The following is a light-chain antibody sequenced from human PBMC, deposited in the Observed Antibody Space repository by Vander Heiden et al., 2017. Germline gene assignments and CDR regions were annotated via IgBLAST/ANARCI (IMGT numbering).Light chain of an antibody. CDR2: WDS. J-gene: IGKJ2*01. Sequence: DMVMTQSPDSLAVSLGERATIHCKSSQTVLYSSNHKDYLAWSQQRPGPPSTLLIDWDSTRKSGVPGRFIGSGSGADSTRTISSLQAEGVAVYYCQQDESTSYTFGQGTKVEIK. V-gene: IGKV4-1*01. CDR1: QTVLYSSNHKDY. CDR3: QQDESTSYT.